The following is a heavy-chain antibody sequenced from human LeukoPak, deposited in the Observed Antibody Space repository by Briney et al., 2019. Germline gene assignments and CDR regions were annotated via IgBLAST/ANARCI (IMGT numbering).Heavy chain of an antibody. CDR3: ARDSQHYYDSRGYVAFEFDY. Sequence: ASVKVSCKASGYTFTSYGISWVRQAPGQGLEWMGWISAYNGNTNYAQKLQGRVTMTTDTSTSTAYMELRSLRSDDTAVYYCARDSQHYYDSRGYVAFEFDYWGQGTLVTVSS. V-gene: IGHV1-18*01. D-gene: IGHD3-22*01. J-gene: IGHJ4*02. CDR2: ISAYNGNT. CDR1: GYTFTSYG.